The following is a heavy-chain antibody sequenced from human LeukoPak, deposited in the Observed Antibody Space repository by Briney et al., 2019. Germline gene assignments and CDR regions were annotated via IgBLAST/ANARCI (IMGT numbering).Heavy chain of an antibody. CDR2: INPNSGAT. Sequence: GASVKVSCKASGYTFTGYYMHWVRQAPGQGLEWMGWINPNSGATNYAQKVQGRVTMTRDTSISTVYMELSSLGSDGTAVYYCARKIDYSSSSLEFHFDYWGQGTLVTVSS. J-gene: IGHJ4*02. CDR1: GYTFTGYY. D-gene: IGHD6-6*01. CDR3: ARKIDYSSSSLEFHFDY. V-gene: IGHV1-2*02.